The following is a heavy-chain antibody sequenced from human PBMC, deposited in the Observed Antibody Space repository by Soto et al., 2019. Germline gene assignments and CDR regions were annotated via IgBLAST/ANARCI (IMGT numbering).Heavy chain of an antibody. Sequence: GESLKISCKGSANNFTDYWITWVRQMPVKGLEWMGRIDPSDSYTDYSPSFRGHVTISTDNSINTAYLQWTSLKASDAAIYYCTRSSLDPWGQGSRVTLS. J-gene: IGHJ5*02. CDR3: TRSSLDP. D-gene: IGHD6-6*01. V-gene: IGHV5-10-1*01. CDR1: ANNFTDYW. CDR2: IDPSDSYT.